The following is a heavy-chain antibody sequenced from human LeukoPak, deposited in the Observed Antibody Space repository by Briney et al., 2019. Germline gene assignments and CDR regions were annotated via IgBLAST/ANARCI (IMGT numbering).Heavy chain of an antibody. CDR2: IWYDGSNK. CDR3: ARDLRYCSSTSCYVNYYYGMDV. V-gene: IGHV3-33*01. D-gene: IGHD2-2*01. CDR1: GFTFSSYG. J-gene: IGHJ6*02. Sequence: GGSLRLSCAASGFTFSSYGMHWVRQAPGKGLEWVAVIWYDGSNKYYADSVKGRFTISRDNSKNTLYLQMNSLRAEDTAVYYCARDLRYCSSTSCYVNYYYGMDVWGQGTTVTVSS.